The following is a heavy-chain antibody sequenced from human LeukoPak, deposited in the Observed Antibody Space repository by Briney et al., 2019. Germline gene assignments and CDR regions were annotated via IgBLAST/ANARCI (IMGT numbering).Heavy chain of an antibody. CDR3: ARARRGKTAPLGFDP. D-gene: IGHD3-16*01. V-gene: IGHV4-38-2*02. J-gene: IGHJ5*02. CDR2: IYHSGST. Sequence: PSETLSLTCTVSGYSISSGYYWGWIRQPPGKGLEGIGSIYHSGSTYYNPSLKSRVTISVDTSKNQFSLKLSSVTAADTAVYYCARARRGKTAPLGFDPWGQGTLVTVSS. CDR1: GYSISSGYY.